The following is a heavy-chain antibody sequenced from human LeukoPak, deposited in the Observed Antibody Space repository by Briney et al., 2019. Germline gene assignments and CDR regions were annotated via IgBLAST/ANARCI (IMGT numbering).Heavy chain of an antibody. CDR3: AADFHDLDGMDV. CDR2: IVVGSGNT. V-gene: IGHV1-58*02. D-gene: IGHD3-16*01. J-gene: IGHJ6*02. Sequence: TSVKVSCKASGFTFTSSAMQWVRQTRGQRLEWIGWIVVGSGNTNFAQKFQERVTITRDMSTSTAYMELSSLRSEDTAVYYCAADFHDLDGMDVWGQGTTVTVSS. CDR1: GFTFTSSA.